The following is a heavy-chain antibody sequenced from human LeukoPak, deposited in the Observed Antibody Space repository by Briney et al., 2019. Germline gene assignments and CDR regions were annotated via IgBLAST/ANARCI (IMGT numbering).Heavy chain of an antibody. J-gene: IGHJ5*02. CDR1: GFTFSSYS. V-gene: IGHV3-48*01. CDR3: ARVRYFDWLLMGWFDP. D-gene: IGHD3-9*01. Sequence: GGSLRLSCAASGFTFSSYSMNWVRQAPGKRLEWVSYISSSSSTIYYADSVKGRFTISRDNAKNSLYLQMNSLRAEDTAVYYCARVRYFDWLLMGWFDPWGQGTLVTVSS. CDR2: ISSSSSTI.